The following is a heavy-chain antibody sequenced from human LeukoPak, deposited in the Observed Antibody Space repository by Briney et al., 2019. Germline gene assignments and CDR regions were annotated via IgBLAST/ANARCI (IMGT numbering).Heavy chain of an antibody. Sequence: TGGSLRLSCAASGFTFSSYGMHWVRQAPGKGLEWVAIISYDGSNKYYADSKGRFTISRDNSKNTLYLQMNSLRAEDTAVYYCARVGGSSSMQNYYYYYYMDVWGKGTTVTVSS. CDR2: ISYDGSNK. CDR3: ARVGGSSSMQNYYYYYYMDV. V-gene: IGHV3-30*03. CDR1: GFTFSSYG. J-gene: IGHJ6*03. D-gene: IGHD6-6*01.